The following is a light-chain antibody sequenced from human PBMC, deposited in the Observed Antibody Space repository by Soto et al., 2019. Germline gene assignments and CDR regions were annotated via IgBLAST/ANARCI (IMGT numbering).Light chain of an antibody. J-gene: IGKJ5*01. V-gene: IGKV1-39*01. CDR2: AAS. CDR1: QNIFSS. CDR3: QQSYNSPPIT. Sequence: IKMTQSPSTFSASVGDRDPITCRSGQNIFSSLNWYQQKPGKAPKLLFYAASSLQSGVPSRFSGSGSGTDFTLTITRLQPEDFATYYCQQSYNSPPITFGQGTLLEIK.